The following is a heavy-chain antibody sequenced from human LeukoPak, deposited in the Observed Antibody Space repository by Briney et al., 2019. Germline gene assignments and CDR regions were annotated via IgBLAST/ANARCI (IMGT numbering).Heavy chain of an antibody. J-gene: IGHJ4*01. CDR3: ARVNGNYDSRGTFDY. Sequence: GGSLRLSCAASGFTFSEYYMSWIPPAPGKRLEWVSYISSSCSTINYADSVKGRFTISRDNAKNSLYLQMNSLRAEDTAVYYCARVNGNYDSRGTFDYWGQGTLVTVSS. V-gene: IGHV3-11*01. D-gene: IGHD3-22*01. CDR2: ISSSCSTI. CDR1: GFTFSEYY.